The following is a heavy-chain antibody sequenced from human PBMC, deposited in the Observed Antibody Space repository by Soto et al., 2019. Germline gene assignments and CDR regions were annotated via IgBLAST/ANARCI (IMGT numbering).Heavy chain of an antibody. CDR2: IIPMFGTA. V-gene: IGHV1-69*13. CDR1: GGTFRSNA. D-gene: IGHD3-22*01. Sequence: ASVKVSCKASGGTFRSNAISWVRQAPGQGLEWMGGIIPMFGTADYAQNFQGRVTITADESTSTAYMELSRLRSEDTAVYYCARVSSSGFYYDLDYWGQGTLVTVSS. CDR3: ARVSSSGFYYDLDY. J-gene: IGHJ4*02.